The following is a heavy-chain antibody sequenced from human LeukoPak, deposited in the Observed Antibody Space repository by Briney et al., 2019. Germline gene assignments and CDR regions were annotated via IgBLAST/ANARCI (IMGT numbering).Heavy chain of an antibody. CDR1: SDSFSGYF. V-gene: IGHV4-34*01. Sequence: SETLSLTCAIYSDSFSGYFWSWIRQPPGKGLEWLGEINYSGSTNYNPSLKSRVTISVDTSKNQFSLKLSSVTAADTAVYYCARLTGYSSESWFDPWGQGTLVTVSS. D-gene: IGHD3-9*01. CDR2: INYSGST. CDR3: ARLTGYSSESWFDP. J-gene: IGHJ5*02.